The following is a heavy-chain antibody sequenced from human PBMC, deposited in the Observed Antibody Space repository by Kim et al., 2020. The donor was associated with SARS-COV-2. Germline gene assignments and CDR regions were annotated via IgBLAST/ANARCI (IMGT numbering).Heavy chain of an antibody. CDR1: GYTFSSYA. J-gene: IGHJ6*02. CDR3: AREEGYCSITSCYGKGASGMDV. V-gene: IGHV1-18*04. D-gene: IGHD2-2*01. CDR2: ISTYNHNT. Sequence: ASVKVSCKASGYTFSSYAINWVRQAPGQGLEWMGWISTYNHNTNYAQKFQGRVTVTTDTSTSTAYMELRSLRSDDTAVYFCAREEGYCSITSCYGKGASGMDVWGQGTTVTVSS.